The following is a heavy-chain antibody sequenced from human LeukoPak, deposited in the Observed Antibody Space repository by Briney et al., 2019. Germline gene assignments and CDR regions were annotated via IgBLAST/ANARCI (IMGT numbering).Heavy chain of an antibody. CDR1: GFTFSSYW. Sequence: GVSLRLSCAASGFTFSSYWMSWVRQAPGKGLEWVANIKQGGSEKYYVDSVKGRFTISRDNAKNSLYLQMNSLRAEDTAVYYCARGKQDIVVVPAAWGQGTLVTVSS. CDR2: IKQGGSEK. V-gene: IGHV3-7*01. CDR3: ARGKQDIVVVPAA. J-gene: IGHJ5*02. D-gene: IGHD2-2*01.